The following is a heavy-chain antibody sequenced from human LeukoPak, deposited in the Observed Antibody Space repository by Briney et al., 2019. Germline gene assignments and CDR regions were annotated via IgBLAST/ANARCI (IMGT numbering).Heavy chain of an antibody. J-gene: IGHJ4*02. CDR3: PRFRGYLPFYY. D-gene: IGHD6-25*01. Sequence: GASVKDSCKEGIWTCINYDIHWVGAAPGQGLEWMGFIKPSGGSTSYAQKFQGRVTMTSDTSTSTDFMVMCRLREENNVVEYCPRFRGYLPFYYWGQGTLVTVSS. V-gene: IGHV1-46*01. CDR1: IWTCINYD. CDR2: IKPSGGST.